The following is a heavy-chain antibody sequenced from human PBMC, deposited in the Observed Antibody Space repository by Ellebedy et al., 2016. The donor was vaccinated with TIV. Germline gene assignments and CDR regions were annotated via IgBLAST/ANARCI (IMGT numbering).Heavy chain of an antibody. CDR1: GFTFSDYY. J-gene: IGHJ4*02. D-gene: IGHD6-6*01. CDR2: ISSSGSTI. CDR3: AKGSAAARPYYFDY. Sequence: GESLKISXAASGFTFSDYYMSWIRQAPGKGLEWVSYISSSGSTIYYADSVKGRFTISRDNAKNSLYLQMNSLRAEDTAVYYCAKGSAAARPYYFDYWGQGTLVTVSS. V-gene: IGHV3-11*01.